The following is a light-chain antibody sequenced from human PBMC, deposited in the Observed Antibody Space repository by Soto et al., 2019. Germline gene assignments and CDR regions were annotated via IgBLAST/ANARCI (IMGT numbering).Light chain of an antibody. Sequence: IVLNNSAGTLSLKQGERATLYCRACQNVSSSSLGWYQQKPGQAPRLVIHGAFRRATGIPDRFSGSGSGTDFTLTISCLEPEDFAVYYCQQYGDSPWTFGQGTKVDIK. CDR2: GAF. V-gene: IGKV3-20*01. CDR1: QNVSSSS. CDR3: QQYGDSPWT. J-gene: IGKJ1*01.